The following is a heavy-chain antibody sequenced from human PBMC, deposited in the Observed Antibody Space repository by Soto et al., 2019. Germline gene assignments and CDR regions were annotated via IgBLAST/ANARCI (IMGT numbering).Heavy chain of an antibody. CDR3: ASSGIVGREVNTWFDP. V-gene: IGHV4-59*01. CDR2: ISYRGST. J-gene: IGHJ5*02. Sequence: LSLTCTVSAGSITTSYWSWIRQPLGKALEWIGYISYRGSTNYNPSLKSRLTISIDTSRSQISLKLTSMTTADTAVYYCASSGIVGREVNTWFDPWGQGTLVTVSS. D-gene: IGHD3-22*01. CDR1: AGSITTSY.